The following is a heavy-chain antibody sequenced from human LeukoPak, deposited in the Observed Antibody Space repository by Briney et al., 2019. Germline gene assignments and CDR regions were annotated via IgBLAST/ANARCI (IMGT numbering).Heavy chain of an antibody. D-gene: IGHD2/OR15-2a*01. V-gene: IGHV3-7*03. J-gene: IGHJ4*02. CDR1: GFTFTKHW. CDR2: IREDGNER. Sequence: GGSLRLSCVATGFTFTKHWMSWVRQSRGKGLECVAKIREDGNERHYVDSVKGRFTISRDNARNSLYLQMNSLRAGDTAVYYCATSGLSRFGFWGQGTLVTVSS. CDR3: ATSGLSRFGF.